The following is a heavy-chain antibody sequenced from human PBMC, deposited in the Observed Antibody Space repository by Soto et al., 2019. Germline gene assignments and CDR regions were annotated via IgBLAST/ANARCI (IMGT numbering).Heavy chain of an antibody. V-gene: IGHV3-21*01. CDR2: ISSSSSYI. D-gene: IGHD3-22*01. CDR3: ARDNFLGYYYDSSGNYYYYGMDV. CDR1: GFTFSSYS. J-gene: IGHJ6*02. Sequence: GSLRLSCAASGFTFSSYSMNWVRQAPGKGLEWVSSISSSSSYIYYADSVKGRFTISRDNAKNSLYLQMNSLRAEDTAVYYCARDNFLGYYYDSSGNYYYYGMDVWGQGTTVTVSS.